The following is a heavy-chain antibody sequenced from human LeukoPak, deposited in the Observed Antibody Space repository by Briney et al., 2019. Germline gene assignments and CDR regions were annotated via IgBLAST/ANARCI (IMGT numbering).Heavy chain of an antibody. D-gene: IGHD3-10*01. V-gene: IGHV4-38-2*01. CDR3: TKVNYYGSGSYHTPFDP. Sequence: SETLSLTCGVSGYSISSGYYWGWIRPPPGKGLEWIGIIHHSGSTYYNPSLRRRITTSVNTYNTQYPQRLSPVAASDAAVYYCTKVNYYGSGSYHTPFDPWGQGTPVTV. J-gene: IGHJ5*02. CDR2: IHHSGST. CDR1: GYSISSGYY.